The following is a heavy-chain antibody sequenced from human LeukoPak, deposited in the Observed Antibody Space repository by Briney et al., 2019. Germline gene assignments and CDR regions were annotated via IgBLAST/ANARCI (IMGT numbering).Heavy chain of an antibody. CDR3: ARPRLDTSGSPYFDY. CDR2: INPNSGGT. CDR1: GYTFTGYY. D-gene: IGHD3-10*01. V-gene: IGHV1-2*02. J-gene: IGHJ4*01. Sequence: ASVKVSCKASGYTFTGYYMHWVRQAPGQGLEWMGWINPNSGGTNYAQKFQGRVTMTRDTSISTAYMELSRLRSDDTAVYYCARPRLDTSGSPYFDYWGQGTLVTVSS.